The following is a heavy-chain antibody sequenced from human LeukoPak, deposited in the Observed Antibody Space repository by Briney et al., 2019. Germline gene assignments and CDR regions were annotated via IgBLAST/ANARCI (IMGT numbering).Heavy chain of an antibody. CDR1: GYSISSGYY. CDR2: IYHSGST. CDR3: ARAPSITYSSSRLGYFDY. Sequence: PSETLSLTCTVSGYSISSGYYWGWIRQPPGKGLEWIGSIYHSGSTYYNPSLKSRVTISVDTSKNQFSLKLSSVTAADTAVYSCARAPSITYSSSRLGYFDYWGQGTLVTVSS. D-gene: IGHD6-13*01. V-gene: IGHV4-38-2*02. J-gene: IGHJ4*02.